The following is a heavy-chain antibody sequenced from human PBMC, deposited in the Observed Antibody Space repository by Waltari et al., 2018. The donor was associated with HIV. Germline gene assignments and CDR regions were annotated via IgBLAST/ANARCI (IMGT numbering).Heavy chain of an antibody. V-gene: IGHV4-39*01. CDR3: ARHGGYSGYDQENYFDY. CDR2: IYYSGST. CDR1: GGSISSSSYY. Sequence: QLQLQESGPGLVKPSETLSLTCTVSGGSISSSSYYWGWIRQPPGKGLGWIGSIYYSGSTYYNPSLKSRVTISVDTSKNQFSLKLSSVTAADTAGYYCARHGGYSGYDQENYFDYWGQGTLVTVSS. J-gene: IGHJ4*02. D-gene: IGHD5-12*01.